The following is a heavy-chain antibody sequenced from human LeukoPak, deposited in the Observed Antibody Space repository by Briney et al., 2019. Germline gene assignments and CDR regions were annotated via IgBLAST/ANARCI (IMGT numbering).Heavy chain of an antibody. CDR3: AKDRGSGPVFDS. Sequence: GGSLRLSCGASEFTFRSYGMHWGRKAPGKGLGWVSRIKTDGSSISYADSVKGRFTISRDNAKNTLYLQMNSLRAEDTAVYYCAKDRGSGPVFDSWGQGTLVTVSS. CDR2: IKTDGSSI. J-gene: IGHJ4*02. CDR1: EFTFRSYG. V-gene: IGHV3-74*01. D-gene: IGHD2-15*01.